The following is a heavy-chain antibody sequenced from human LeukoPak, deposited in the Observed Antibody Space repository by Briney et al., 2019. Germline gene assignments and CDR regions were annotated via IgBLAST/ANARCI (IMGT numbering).Heavy chain of an antibody. CDR1: GDSVSSNSAA. CDR3: ARDHSSGRNNLEHLDY. J-gene: IGHJ4*02. CDR2: TYYRSKWYN. V-gene: IGHV6-1*01. Sequence: SQTLSLTCAISGDSVSSNSAAWNWIRQSPSRGLEWLGRTYYRSKWYNDYAVSVKGRITINSDTSKNQFSLQLSSVTPEDTAVYYCARDHSSGRNNLEHLDYRGQGTLVTVSS. D-gene: IGHD3-10*01.